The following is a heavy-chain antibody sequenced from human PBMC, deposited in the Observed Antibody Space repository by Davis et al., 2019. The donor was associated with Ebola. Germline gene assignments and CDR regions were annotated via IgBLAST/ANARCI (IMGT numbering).Heavy chain of an antibody. CDR3: ARARYYYGRGRLDP. J-gene: IGHJ5*02. Sequence: SETLSLTCTIYGGSFSGYYWSWIRQPPGKGLEWLGEVSHSGYSNYNPSLKSRVTMSVDMSKNQFSLTLTSVSAADTAVYYCARARYYYGRGRLDPWGQGTLVTVSS. CDR2: VSHSGYS. D-gene: IGHD3-10*02. V-gene: IGHV4-34*01. CDR1: GGSFSGYY.